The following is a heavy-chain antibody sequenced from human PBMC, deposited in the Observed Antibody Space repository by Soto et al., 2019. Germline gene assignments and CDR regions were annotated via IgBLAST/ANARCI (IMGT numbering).Heavy chain of an antibody. CDR3: TTGAYSSSWENYYYYGMDV. D-gene: IGHD6-13*01. V-gene: IGHV3-15*07. CDR2: IKSKTDGGTT. J-gene: IGHJ6*02. CDR1: GFTFSNAW. Sequence: GGSLRLSCAASGFTFSNAWMNWVRQAPGKGLEWVGRIKSKTDGGTTDYAAPVKGRFTISRDDSKNTLYLQMNSLKTEDTAVYYCTTGAYSSSWENYYYYGMDVWGQGTTVTVSS.